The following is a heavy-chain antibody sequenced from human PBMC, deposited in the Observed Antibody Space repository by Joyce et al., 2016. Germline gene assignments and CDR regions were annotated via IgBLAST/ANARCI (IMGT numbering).Heavy chain of an antibody. Sequence: QLVESGGGVVQPGRSLRLSCAASGFLLSEYAMHWVRQVPGKGLEWVSLIYYDGNKKYYAYSVKGRFTISRDSSRKMVFLQMNDLRAEDTAVYYCAKEGAAFCGGDCYQDFWGQGTLVTVSS. CDR1: GFLLSEYA. CDR2: IYYDGNKK. V-gene: IGHV3-30*18. J-gene: IGHJ4*02. D-gene: IGHD2-21*02. CDR3: AKEGAAFCGGDCYQDF.